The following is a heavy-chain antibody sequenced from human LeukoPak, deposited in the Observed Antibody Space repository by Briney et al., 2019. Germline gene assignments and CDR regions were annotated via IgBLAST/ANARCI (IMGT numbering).Heavy chain of an antibody. CDR1: GGTFSSYA. CDR2: IIPFFGTA. D-gene: IGHD5-18*01. J-gene: IGHJ4*02. CDR3: ASGDTAMVTCDY. Sequence: GSSVKVSCKASGGTFSSYAISWVRQAPGQGLEWMGGIIPFFGTANYAQKFQGRVTITADESTSTAYMELSSLRSEDTAVYYCASGDTAMVTCDYWGQGTLVTVSS. V-gene: IGHV1-69*01.